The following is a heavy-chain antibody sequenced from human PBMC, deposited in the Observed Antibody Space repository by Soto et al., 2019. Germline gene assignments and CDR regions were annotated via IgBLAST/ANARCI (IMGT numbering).Heavy chain of an antibody. D-gene: IGHD6-6*01. CDR1: GGSISSGDYY. CDR3: ARSSITPRLFMYPFDY. V-gene: IGHV4-30-4*01. Sequence: SETLSLTCTVSGGSISSGDYYWSWIRQPPGKGLEWIGYIYYSGSTYYNPSLKSRVTISVDTSKNQFSLRLDSVTAADTAVYYCARSSITPRLFMYPFDYWGQGILVTVSS. J-gene: IGHJ4*02. CDR2: IYYSGST.